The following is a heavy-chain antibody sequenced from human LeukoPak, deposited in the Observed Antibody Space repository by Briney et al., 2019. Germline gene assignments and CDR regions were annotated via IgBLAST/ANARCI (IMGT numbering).Heavy chain of an antibody. V-gene: IGHV3-23*01. Sequence: PGGSLRLSCAASGFTFSNYAMNWVRQAPGKGLEWVSFISSSGSKTYYVDSVEGRFTISRDNSRKTLYLQMNSLRAEDTAVYYCARHLSGSGSYYRVYFDYWGQGTLVTVSS. D-gene: IGHD3-10*01. J-gene: IGHJ4*02. CDR2: ISSSGSKT. CDR1: GFTFSNYA. CDR3: ARHLSGSGSYYRVYFDY.